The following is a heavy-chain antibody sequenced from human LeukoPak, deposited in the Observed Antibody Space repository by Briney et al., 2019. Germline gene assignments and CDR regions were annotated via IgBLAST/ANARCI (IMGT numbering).Heavy chain of an antibody. Sequence: GGSLRLSCAASGLPFNAYWMTWVRQAPGKGLEWVANIRQDGDTKYYVDSVKGRFTISRDKSKNTLYLQMNSLRAEDTAVYYCARDGQHSSSSNDYWGQGTLVTVSS. D-gene: IGHD6-13*01. CDR3: ARDGQHSSSSNDY. CDR1: GLPFNAYW. CDR2: IRQDGDTK. V-gene: IGHV3-7*01. J-gene: IGHJ4*02.